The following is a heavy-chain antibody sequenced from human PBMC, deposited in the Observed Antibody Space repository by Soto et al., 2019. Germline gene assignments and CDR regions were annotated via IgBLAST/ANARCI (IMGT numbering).Heavy chain of an antibody. CDR2: ISYDGSNK. CDR3: AKDKGSNTHYYYYGMDV. Sequence: GGSLRLSCAASGFTFSSYGMHWVRQAPGKGLEWVAVISYDGSNKYYADSVKGRFTISRDNSKNTLYLQMNSLRAEDTAVYYCAKDKGSNTHYYYYGMDVWGQGTTVTVSS. CDR1: GFTFSSYG. J-gene: IGHJ6*02. V-gene: IGHV3-30*18. D-gene: IGHD4-4*01.